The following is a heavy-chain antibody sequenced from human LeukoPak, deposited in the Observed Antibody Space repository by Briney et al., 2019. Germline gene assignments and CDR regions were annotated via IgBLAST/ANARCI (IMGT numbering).Heavy chain of an antibody. D-gene: IGHD6-19*01. J-gene: IGHJ4*02. CDR2: INHSGST. CDR1: GGSFSGYY. Sequence: PSETLSLTCAVYGGSFSGYYWSWIRQPPGKGLEWIGEINHSGSTNYNPSLKSRVTISVDTSKNQFSLKLSSVTAADTAVYYCARQGIAVAAQYYFDYWGQGTLVTVSS. CDR3: ARQGIAVAAQYYFDY. V-gene: IGHV4-34*01.